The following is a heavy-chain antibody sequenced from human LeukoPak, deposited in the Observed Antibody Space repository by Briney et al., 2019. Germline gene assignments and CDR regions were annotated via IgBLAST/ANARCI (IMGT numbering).Heavy chain of an antibody. CDR2: INLSGGST. CDR1: GYTFTTYS. D-gene: IGHD3-9*01. Sequence: GASVKVSCKASGYTFTTYSMHWVRQAPGQGLEWIAIINLSGGSTDYTQKFQGRVTVTRDTSTSTVYMELSSLRSEDTAVYYCARDPGRYFDPTIYYYYGMDVWGQGTTVTVSS. V-gene: IGHV1-46*01. J-gene: IGHJ6*02. CDR3: ARDPGRYFDPTIYYYYGMDV.